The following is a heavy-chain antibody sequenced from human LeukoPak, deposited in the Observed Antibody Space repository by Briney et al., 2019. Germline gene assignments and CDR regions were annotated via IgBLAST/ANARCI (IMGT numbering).Heavy chain of an antibody. CDR1: GFTFSNYG. D-gene: IGHD3-3*01. V-gene: IGHV3-30*02. CDR2: VRYDGNNK. Sequence: GGSLRLSCAASGFTFSNYGMHWVRQAPGKGLEWVTFVRYDGNNKYYADSVKGRFTISRDNSENTVYLQMNSLRGEDTAVYYCAKDAHFDFWNDYYGYYHMDVWGKGTTVTVSS. CDR3: AKDAHFDFWNDYYGYYHMDV. J-gene: IGHJ6*03.